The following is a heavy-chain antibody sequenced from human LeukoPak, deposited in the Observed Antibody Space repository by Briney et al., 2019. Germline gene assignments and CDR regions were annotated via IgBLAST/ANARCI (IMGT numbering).Heavy chain of an antibody. CDR3: ARELGFRTTGTAPSGAFDI. Sequence: PGGSLRLSCAASGFTFSSYSMNWVRQAPGKGLEWVSSISSSSSYIYYADSVKGRFTISRDNAKNSLYLQMNSLRAEDTAVYYCARELGFRTTGTAPSGAFDIWGQGTMVTVSS. CDR2: ISSSSSYI. J-gene: IGHJ3*02. D-gene: IGHD1-1*01. V-gene: IGHV3-21*01. CDR1: GFTFSSYS.